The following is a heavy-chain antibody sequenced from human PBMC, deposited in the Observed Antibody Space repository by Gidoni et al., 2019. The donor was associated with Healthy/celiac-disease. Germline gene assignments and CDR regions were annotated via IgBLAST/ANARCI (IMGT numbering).Heavy chain of an antibody. J-gene: IGHJ3*02. D-gene: IGHD3-22*01. Sequence: SYAMRCVRQAPGKGLEWVSAISGSGGSTYYADSVKGRFTISRDNSKNTLYLQMNSMRAEDTAVYYCAKAYYYDSSGFAFDIWGQGTMVTVSS. CDR3: AKAYYYDSSGFAFDI. CDR2: ISGSGGST. CDR1: SYA. V-gene: IGHV3-23*01.